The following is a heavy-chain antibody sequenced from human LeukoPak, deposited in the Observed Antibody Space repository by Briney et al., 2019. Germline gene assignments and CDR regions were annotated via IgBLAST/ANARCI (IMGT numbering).Heavy chain of an antibody. D-gene: IGHD3-22*01. CDR3: ARKLGYYYDSSGSIDAFDI. V-gene: IGHV4-59*01. CDR1: GGSISSYY. J-gene: IGHJ3*02. Sequence: SETLSLTCTVSGGSISSYYWSWIRQPPGKGLEWIGYIYYTGSTNYSPSLKSRVTISLDTSKNHFSLKLSSVTAAGTAVYYCARKLGYYYDSSGSIDAFDIWGQGTMVTVSS. CDR2: IYYTGST.